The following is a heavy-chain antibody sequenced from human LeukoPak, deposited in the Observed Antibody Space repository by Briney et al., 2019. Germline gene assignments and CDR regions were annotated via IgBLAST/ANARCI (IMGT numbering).Heavy chain of an antibody. CDR1: GASISGYY. V-gene: IGHV4-59*01. Sequence: SETLSLTCTVSGASISGYYWSWIRQPPGKGLEWFGHIHYTGSTTYNPSLKSRVTISVDTSKNHFSLKLSSVTAADTAVYYCARCLSRCNNGFDIWGHGTMVTVSS. D-gene: IGHD2/OR15-2a*01. CDR3: ARCLSRCNNGFDI. J-gene: IGHJ3*02. CDR2: IHYTGST.